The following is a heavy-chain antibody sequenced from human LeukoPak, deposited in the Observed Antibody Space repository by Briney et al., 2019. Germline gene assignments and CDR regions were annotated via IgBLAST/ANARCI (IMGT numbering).Heavy chain of an antibody. CDR3: ARWAHYYDSSGSDVFDI. D-gene: IGHD3-22*01. CDR2: IYYSGST. Sequence: SETLSLTCTVSGGSISSYYWSWIRQPPGKGLEWIGYIYYSGSTNYNPSLKSRVTISVDTSKNQFSLKLSSVTAADTAVYYCARWAHYYDSSGSDVFDIWGQGTMVTVSS. V-gene: IGHV4-59*01. J-gene: IGHJ3*02. CDR1: GGSISSYY.